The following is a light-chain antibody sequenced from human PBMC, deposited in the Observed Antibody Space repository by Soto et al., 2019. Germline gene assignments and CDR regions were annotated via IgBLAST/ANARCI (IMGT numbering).Light chain of an antibody. CDR2: DAS. CDR3: QVRDVWPS. V-gene: IGKV3-11*01. CDR1: QSVSTS. J-gene: IGKJ1*01. Sequence: IVLTQSPATLSLSPGERAALSCRASQSVSTSLAWYQHKPGQAPRLIIYDASKRAPGIPARFSGSGSGTDFTLTINSLEPEDFAVYYCQVRDVWPSFGQGTKVEI.